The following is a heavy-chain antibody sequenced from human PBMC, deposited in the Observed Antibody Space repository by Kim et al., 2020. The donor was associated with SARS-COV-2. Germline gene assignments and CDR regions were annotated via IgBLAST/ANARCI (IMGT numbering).Heavy chain of an antibody. J-gene: IGHJ5*01. D-gene: IGHD3-10*01. V-gene: IGHV4-31*02. CDR3: ARAPIWFGELGWFDS. Sequence: NPSLKSRVTILLDTSKNRFSLNLTSVTAADTAVYYCARAPIWFGELGWFDSWGQGTLVTVSS.